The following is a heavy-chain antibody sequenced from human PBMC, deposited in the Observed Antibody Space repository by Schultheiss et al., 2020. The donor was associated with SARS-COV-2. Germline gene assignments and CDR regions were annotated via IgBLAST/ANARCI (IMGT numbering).Heavy chain of an antibody. Sequence: GGSLRLSCAASGFTFSNAWMSWVRQAPGKGLEWVSAISGSGGSTYYADSVKGRFTISRDNSKNTLYLQMNSLRAEDTAVYYCAKDVHLGAFDYWGQGTLVTVSS. D-gene: IGHD3-16*01. CDR1: GFTFSNAW. V-gene: IGHV3-23*01. CDR2: ISGSGGST. J-gene: IGHJ4*02. CDR3: AKDVHLGAFDY.